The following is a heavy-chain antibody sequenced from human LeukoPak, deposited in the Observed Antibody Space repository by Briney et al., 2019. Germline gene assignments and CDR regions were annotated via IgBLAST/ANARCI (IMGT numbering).Heavy chain of an antibody. V-gene: IGHV4-39*01. CDR3: GGPISSWFRSFDS. D-gene: IGHD6-13*01. CDR1: GDSIRNTNHY. Sequence: SETLSLTCTVSGDSIRNTNHYWGWIRQPPGKGLEWIGTIYYVGNTYYTPSLKSRVTMSVDTTKIQFSLKLNSVTAADTAVYYCGGPISSWFRSFDSWGPGTMVTVSS. J-gene: IGHJ4*02. CDR2: IYYVGNT.